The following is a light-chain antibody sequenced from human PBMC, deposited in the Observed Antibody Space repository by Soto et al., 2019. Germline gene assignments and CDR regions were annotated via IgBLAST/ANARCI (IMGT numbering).Light chain of an antibody. V-gene: IGKV3-20*01. CDR2: TAS. CDR3: QLSATLPRT. J-gene: IGKJ1*01. CDR1: QSVSNNF. Sequence: EIVLTQSPGILSLSPGERATLSCRASQSVSNNFLAWYQQKPGQAPRLLIYTASSRATGIPDRFSGSGSGTDFTLTISRLEPEDCAVYYGQLSATLPRTFGQGTEVEIK.